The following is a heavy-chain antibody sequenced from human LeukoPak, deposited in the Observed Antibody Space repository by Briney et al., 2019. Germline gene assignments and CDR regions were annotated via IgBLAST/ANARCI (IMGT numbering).Heavy chain of an antibody. CDR3: ARDRCSGGSCYSDYFDY. D-gene: IGHD2-15*01. Sequence: VKVSCKASGGTFSSYAISWVRQAPGQGLEWMGGIIPIFGTANYAQKFQGRVTITADKSTSTAYMELSSLRSEDTAVYYCARDRCSGGSCYSDYFDYWGQGTLVIVSS. CDR2: IIPIFGTA. J-gene: IGHJ4*02. V-gene: IGHV1-69*13. CDR1: GGTFSSYA.